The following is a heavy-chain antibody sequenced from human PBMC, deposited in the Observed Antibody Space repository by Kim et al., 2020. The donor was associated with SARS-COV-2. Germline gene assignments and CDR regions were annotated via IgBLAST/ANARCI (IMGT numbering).Heavy chain of an antibody. V-gene: IGHV3-33*01. J-gene: IGHJ3*01. CDR2: IWNDGTTK. CDR1: AFNFRVYG. Sequence: GGSLRLSCVASAFNFRVYGMHWVRQAPGKGLEWLAVIWNDGTTKSYADSVKGRFTISRDNSKNTLYLQMDSLRAEDTAVYYCATDAGRAPFDLWGQGTLVTVSS. CDR3: ATDAGRAPFDL.